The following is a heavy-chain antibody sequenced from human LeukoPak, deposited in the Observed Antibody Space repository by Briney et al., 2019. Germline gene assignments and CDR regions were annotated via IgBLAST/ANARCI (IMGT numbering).Heavy chain of an antibody. J-gene: IGHJ4*02. V-gene: IGHV1-2*02. CDR2: INPNSGCT. D-gene: IGHD4-17*01. CDR1: GYTFTGYY. Sequence: ASVKVSCKASGYTFTGYYMHWVRQAPGQGLEWMGWINPNSGCTNYAQKLQGRVTMTRDTSISTAYMELSRLRSDDTAVYYCAREVDYAGFDYWGQGTLVTVSS. CDR3: AREVDYAGFDY.